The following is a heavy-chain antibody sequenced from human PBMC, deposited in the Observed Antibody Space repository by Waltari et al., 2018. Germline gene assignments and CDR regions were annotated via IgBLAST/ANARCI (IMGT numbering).Heavy chain of an antibody. Sequence: QVQLQQWGAGLLKPSETLSLTCAVYGGSFSGYYWSWIRQPPGKGLEWIGEINHSGSTNNNPALKSRVTISVDTSKNQCSLKLSSVTAADTAVYYCARGLGSASGNYYYYMDVWGKGTTVTVSS. J-gene: IGHJ6*03. CDR2: INHSGST. CDR1: GGSFSGYY. D-gene: IGHD6-6*01. V-gene: IGHV4-34*01. CDR3: ARGLGSASGNYYYYMDV.